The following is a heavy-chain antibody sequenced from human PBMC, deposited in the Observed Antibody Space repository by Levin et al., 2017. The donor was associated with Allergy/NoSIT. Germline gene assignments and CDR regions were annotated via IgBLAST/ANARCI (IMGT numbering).Heavy chain of an antibody. CDR1: GDSISSSSYY. CDR2: VYHSGST. V-gene: IGHV4-39*07. J-gene: IGHJ6*02. CDR3: ARDYLALYYYYGMDV. Sequence: SETLSLTCTVSGDSISSSSYYWGWVRQPPGKGLEWIGSVYHSGSTFYNASLKSRVTISVDTSTNQFSLNLTSVTAADTSVSYCARDYLALYYYYGMDVWGQGTKVTVS.